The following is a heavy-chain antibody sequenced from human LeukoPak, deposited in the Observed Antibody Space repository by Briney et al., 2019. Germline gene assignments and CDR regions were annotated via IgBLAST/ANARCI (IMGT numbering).Heavy chain of an antibody. Sequence: ASVKVSCKASGYTFTSYAMHWVRQAHGQRLEWMGWINAGNGNTKYSQKFQGRVTITRDTSASTAYMELSSLRSEDTAVYYCARAPTGIAVASYGMDVWGQGTTVTVSS. J-gene: IGHJ6*02. CDR2: INAGNGNT. CDR1: GYTFTSYA. CDR3: ARAPTGIAVASYGMDV. D-gene: IGHD6-19*01. V-gene: IGHV1-3*01.